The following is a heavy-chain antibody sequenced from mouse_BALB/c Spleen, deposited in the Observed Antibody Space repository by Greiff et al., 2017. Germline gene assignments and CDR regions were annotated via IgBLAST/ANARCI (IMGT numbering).Heavy chain of an antibody. D-gene: IGHD2-14*01. CDR2: ISYSGST. CDR3: ATYRYDEGFDY. Sequence: EVQLQESGPGLVKPSQSLSLTCTVTGYSITSDYAWNWIRQFPGNKLEWMGYISYSGSTSYNPSLKSRISITRDTSKNQFFLQLNSVTTEDTATYYCATYRYDEGFDYWGQGTTLTVSS. J-gene: IGHJ2*01. CDR1: GYSITSDYA. V-gene: IGHV3-2*02.